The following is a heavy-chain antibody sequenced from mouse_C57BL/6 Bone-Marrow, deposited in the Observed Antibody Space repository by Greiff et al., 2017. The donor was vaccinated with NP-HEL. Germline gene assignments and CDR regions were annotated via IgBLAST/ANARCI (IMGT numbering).Heavy chain of an antibody. CDR2: ISDGGSYT. Sequence: EVQVVESGGGLVKPGGSLKLSCAASGFTFSSYAMSWVRQTPEKRLEWVATISDGGSYTYYPDNVKGRFTISRDNAKNNRYLQMSHLKSEDTAMYYCARSGDGYWGQGTTLTVSS. CDR1: GFTFSSYA. D-gene: IGHD3-1*01. J-gene: IGHJ2*01. V-gene: IGHV5-4*01. CDR3: ARSGDGY.